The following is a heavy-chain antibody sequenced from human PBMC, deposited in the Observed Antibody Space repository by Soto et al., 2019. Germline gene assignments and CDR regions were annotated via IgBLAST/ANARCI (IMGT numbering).Heavy chain of an antibody. CDR1: GGSISSYY. D-gene: IGHD4-4*01. Sequence: SETLSLTCTVSGGSISSYYWSWIRQPTGKGLEWIGYIYYSGSTNYNPSLKSRVTISVDTSKSQFSLKLSSVTAADTAVYYCARHRTVTTNFYYYYMDVWGKGTTVTVSS. V-gene: IGHV4-59*08. CDR3: ARHRTVTTNFYYYYMDV. J-gene: IGHJ6*03. CDR2: IYYSGST.